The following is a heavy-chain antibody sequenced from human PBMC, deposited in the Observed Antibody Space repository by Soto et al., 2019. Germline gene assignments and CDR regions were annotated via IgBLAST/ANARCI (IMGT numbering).Heavy chain of an antibody. Sequence: EVQLVGSGGGLVQPGGSLRLSCAASGFTLSIYSMHWVRQAPGKGLEFVSAISYGGGGTFYADSVKGRFTISRDTSKSTLYLQMGSLSTEDMAVYYCARISAIGQAAFDLWGQGTMVTVSS. CDR3: ARISAIGQAAFDL. J-gene: IGHJ3*01. CDR1: GFTLSIYS. V-gene: IGHV3-64*07. CDR2: ISYGGGGT.